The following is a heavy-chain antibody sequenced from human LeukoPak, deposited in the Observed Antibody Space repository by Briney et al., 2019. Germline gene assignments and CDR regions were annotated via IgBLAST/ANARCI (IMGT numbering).Heavy chain of an antibody. Sequence: GGSLRLSCAASGFTFDDYAMHWVRQAPGKGLEWVSGISWNSGSIGYADSVKGQFTISRDNAKNSLYLQMNSLRAEDMALYYCAKGYCSSTSCRFDYWGQGALVTVSS. CDR2: ISWNSGSI. J-gene: IGHJ4*02. V-gene: IGHV3-9*03. CDR1: GFTFDDYA. CDR3: AKGYCSSTSCRFDY. D-gene: IGHD2-2*01.